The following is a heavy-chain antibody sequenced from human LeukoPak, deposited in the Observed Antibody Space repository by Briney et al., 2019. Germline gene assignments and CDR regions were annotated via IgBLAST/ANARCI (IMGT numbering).Heavy chain of an antibody. CDR2: SYSSGGST. V-gene: IGHV1-46*01. CDR3: ARNYASDY. J-gene: IGHJ4*02. D-gene: IGHD3-10*01. CDR1: GYTFTCYD. Sequence: ASVQFSCKASGYTFTCYDMHWVRQAPGPGLEWIGISYSSGGSTSHAQIFQGRVTMTRDTSTSTVYMALRRLCTEDTAGYYCARNYASDYWGQGTLVTVSS.